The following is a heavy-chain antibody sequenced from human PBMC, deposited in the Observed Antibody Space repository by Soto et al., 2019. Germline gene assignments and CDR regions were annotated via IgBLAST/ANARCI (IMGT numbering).Heavy chain of an antibody. D-gene: IGHD6-13*01. CDR1: GGSISSSNW. CDR3: ARGDPQQLVLDY. J-gene: IGHJ4*02. CDR2: IYHSGST. V-gene: IGHV4-4*02. Sequence: PSETLSLTCAVSGGSISSSNWWNWVRQPPGKGLEWIGEIYHSGSTNYSPSLKSRVTISVDKSKNQFSLKLSSVTAADTAMYFCARGDPQQLVLDYWGQGTLVTSPQ.